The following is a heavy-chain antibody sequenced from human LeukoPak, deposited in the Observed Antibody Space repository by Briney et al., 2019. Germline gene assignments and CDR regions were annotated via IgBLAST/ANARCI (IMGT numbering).Heavy chain of an antibody. D-gene: IGHD1-26*01. Sequence: ASVKVSCKASGYTFTGYYMHWVRQAPGQGLEWMGWTNPNSGGTNYAQKFQGRVTMTRDTSISTAYMELSRLRSDDTAVFYCAREDPIVGASFDYWGQGTLVTVSS. CDR3: AREDPIVGASFDY. CDR1: GYTFTGYY. V-gene: IGHV1-2*02. J-gene: IGHJ4*02. CDR2: TNPNSGGT.